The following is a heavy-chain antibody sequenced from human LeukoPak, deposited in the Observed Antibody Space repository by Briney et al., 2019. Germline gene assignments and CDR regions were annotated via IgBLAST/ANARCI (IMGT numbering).Heavy chain of an antibody. V-gene: IGHV3-53*01. CDR1: GFTVSSNY. D-gene: IGHD3-22*01. J-gene: IGHJ4*02. CDR3: ARASGGNGWWGTYYYDSSGSYYFYY. CDR2: IYSGGST. Sequence: GGSLRLSCAASGFTVSSNYMSWVRQAPGKGLEWVSVIYSGGSTYYADSVKGRFTISRDNSKNTLYLQMNSLRAEDTAVYYCARASGGNGWWGTYYYDSSGSYYFYYWGQGTLVTVSS.